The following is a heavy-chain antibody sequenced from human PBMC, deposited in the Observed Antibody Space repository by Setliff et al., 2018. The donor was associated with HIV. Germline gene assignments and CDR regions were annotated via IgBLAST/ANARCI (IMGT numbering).Heavy chain of an antibody. Sequence: PSETLSLTCAVSGDSISASYWNWIRQFPGGGLEWIGYIYYSGSTKYNPSLKRRVTISIDTSKNQFSLKLTSVTAADTAVYYCARGTHTWYNWNSGYFQVWGRGTLVTVSS. J-gene: IGHJ1*01. V-gene: IGHV4-59*12. CDR3: ARGTHTWYNWNSGYFQV. CDR1: GDSISASY. CDR2: IYYSGST. D-gene: IGHD1-20*01.